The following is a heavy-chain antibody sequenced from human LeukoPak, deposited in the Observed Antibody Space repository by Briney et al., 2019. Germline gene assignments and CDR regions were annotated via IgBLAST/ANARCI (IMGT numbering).Heavy chain of an antibody. J-gene: IGHJ3*02. CDR3: ARHPPRESRGNAFEI. Sequence: SETLSLTCTVSDGSVSSYYWSWIRQPPGKGLEWIGYIYFSGTTNYNPSLKSRVAISVDTSKNQFSLKLSSVTAADTALYYCARHPPRESRGNAFEIWGQGTVVTVSS. CDR2: IYFSGTT. CDR1: DGSVSSYY. V-gene: IGHV4-59*08. D-gene: IGHD5-24*01.